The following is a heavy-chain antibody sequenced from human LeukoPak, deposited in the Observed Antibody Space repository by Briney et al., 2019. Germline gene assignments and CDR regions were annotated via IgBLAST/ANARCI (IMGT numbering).Heavy chain of an antibody. CDR1: GFTFSSYA. V-gene: IGHV3-23*01. D-gene: IGHD2-2*01. CDR2: ISASGGST. J-gene: IGHJ4*02. CDR3: AKDTRSYCSSTSCYPFDY. Sequence: GGSLRLSCAASGFTFSSYAMSWVRQAPGKGLEWVSAISASGGSTYYADSVKGRFTISRDNSKNTPYLQMNSLRAEDTAVYYCAKDTRSYCSSTSCYPFDYWGQGTLVTVSS.